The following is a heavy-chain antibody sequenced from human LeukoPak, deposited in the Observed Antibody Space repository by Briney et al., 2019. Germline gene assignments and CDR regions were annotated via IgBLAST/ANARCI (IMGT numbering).Heavy chain of an antibody. J-gene: IGHJ3*02. D-gene: IGHD3-16*02. CDR3: AKDEGETYYDYIWGSYRYNDAFDI. V-gene: IGHV3-21*04. CDR2: ISSSSSYI. Sequence: PGGSLRLSCAASGFTFSSYSMNWVRQAPGKGLEWVSSISSSSSYIYYADSVKGRFTISRDNAKNSLYLQMNSLRAEDTAVYYCAKDEGETYYDYIWGSYRYNDAFDIWGQGTMVTVSS. CDR1: GFTFSSYS.